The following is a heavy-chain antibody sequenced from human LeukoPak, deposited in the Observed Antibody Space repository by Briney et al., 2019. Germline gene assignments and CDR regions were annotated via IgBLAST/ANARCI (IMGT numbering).Heavy chain of an antibody. CDR1: EFTFSSHA. V-gene: IGHV3-23*01. CDR3: AKRKTAAGTRKWFFDY. J-gene: IGHJ4*02. Sequence: GGSLGLSCVASEFTFSSHAMNWVRQAPGKGLEWVSSISGGGESTYYADSVKGRFTVSRDNSKNTLYLQINSLRGEDTAVYYCAKRKTAAGTRKWFFDYWGQGTLVTVSS. CDR2: ISGGGEST. D-gene: IGHD6-13*01.